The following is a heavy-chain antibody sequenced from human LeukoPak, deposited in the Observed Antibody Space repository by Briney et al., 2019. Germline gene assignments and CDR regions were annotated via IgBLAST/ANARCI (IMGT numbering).Heavy chain of an antibody. CDR3: ARAGDSTSPLDY. Sequence: PPETLSLTCTVSGGSFSSYYWNWIRQPAGKGLEWIGRIYTSGSTNYNPSLKSRVTMSVDTSKNQFSLKLNSVTAADTAVYYCARAGDSTSPLDYWGQGTLVTVSS. CDR2: IYTSGST. J-gene: IGHJ4*02. V-gene: IGHV4-4*07. D-gene: IGHD6-13*01. CDR1: GGSFSSYY.